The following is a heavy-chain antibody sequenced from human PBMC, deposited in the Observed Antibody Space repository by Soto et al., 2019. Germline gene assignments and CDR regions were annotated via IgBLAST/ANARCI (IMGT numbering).Heavy chain of an antibody. J-gene: IGHJ5*02. CDR2: IYXSGST. CDR1: RDSSISGDDY. CDR3: ARDSGSYYT. Sequence: TLSLSCTVSRDSSISGDDYWSWIRQRPGKGMEWXGYIYXSGSTYYNPSXXSRVTISXXKSKNQFSLKVSSVTAADTAVYYCARDSGSYYTWGQGTLVTVSS. D-gene: IGHD3-10*01. V-gene: IGHV4-31*03.